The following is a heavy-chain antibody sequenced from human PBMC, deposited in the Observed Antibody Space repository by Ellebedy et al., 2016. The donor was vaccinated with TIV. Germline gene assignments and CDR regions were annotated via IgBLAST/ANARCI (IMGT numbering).Heavy chain of an antibody. J-gene: IGHJ4*02. CDR1: GGSFSGYY. D-gene: IGHD3-22*01. Sequence: SETLSLTCAVYGGSFSGYYWSWIRQPPGKGLEWIGEINHSGSTNYNPSLKSRVTISVDTSKNQFSLKVSSVTAADTAVYYCARVYYGGRAFEYWGQGTLVTVSS. V-gene: IGHV4-34*01. CDR3: ARVYYGGRAFEY. CDR2: INHSGST.